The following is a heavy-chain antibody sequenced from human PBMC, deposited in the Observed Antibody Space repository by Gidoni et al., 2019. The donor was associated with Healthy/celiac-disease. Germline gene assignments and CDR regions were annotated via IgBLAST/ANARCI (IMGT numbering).Heavy chain of an antibody. J-gene: IGHJ3*02. CDR3: ARQYPIEAVAGTRDAFDI. V-gene: IGHV4-39*01. D-gene: IGHD6-19*01. CDR1: GGSISSSRYY. Sequence: QLQLQESGPGLVKPSETPSLICTVSGGSISSSRYYWGGLRQPPGKGLEWIGSIYYSGSTYYNPSLKSRVTISVDTSKNQFSLKLSSVTAADTAVYYCARQYPIEAVAGTRDAFDIWGQGTMVTVSS. CDR2: IYYSGST.